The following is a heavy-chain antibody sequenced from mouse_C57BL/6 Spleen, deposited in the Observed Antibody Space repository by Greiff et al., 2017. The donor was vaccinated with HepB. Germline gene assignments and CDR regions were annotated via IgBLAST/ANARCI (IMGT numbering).Heavy chain of an antibody. CDR1: GYTFTDYY. D-gene: IGHD1-1*01. CDR3: ARYYYGSSWYFDV. J-gene: IGHJ1*03. Sequence: EVQLQQSGPELVKPGASVKISCKASGYTFTDYYMNWVKQSHGKSLEWIGDINPNNGGTSYNQKFKGKATLTVDKSSSTAYMELRSLTSEDSAVYDCARYYYGSSWYFDVWGTGTTVTVSS. V-gene: IGHV1-26*01. CDR2: INPNNGGT.